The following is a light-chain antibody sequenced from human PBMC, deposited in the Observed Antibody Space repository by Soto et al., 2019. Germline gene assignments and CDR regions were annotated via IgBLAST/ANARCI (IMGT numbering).Light chain of an antibody. CDR3: CSYVGSSTYV. Sequence: QSVLTQPASVSGSPGQSITISCTGTSSDVGNYNLVSWYQQHPGKAPKLMIYEGSKRPSGVSNRFSGSKSGNTASLTISILQAEDEVDYYCCSYVGSSTYVFGTGTKVTVL. V-gene: IGLV2-23*01. CDR1: SSDVGNYNL. J-gene: IGLJ1*01. CDR2: EGS.